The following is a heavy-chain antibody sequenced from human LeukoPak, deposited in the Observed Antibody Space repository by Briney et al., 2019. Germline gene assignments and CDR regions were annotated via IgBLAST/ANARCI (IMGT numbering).Heavy chain of an antibody. V-gene: IGHV4-38-2*01. CDR1: GYSISSGYY. Sequence: SETLSLTCAVSGYSISSGYYWGWIRQLPGKGLEWIGTIYHFGSTYYNPSLKSRVTISVDTSKNQFSLKLSSVTAADTAVYYCARNSSGSYQWSAFDIWGQGTMVTVSS. CDR2: IYHFGST. D-gene: IGHD1-26*01. J-gene: IGHJ3*02. CDR3: ARNSSGSYQWSAFDI.